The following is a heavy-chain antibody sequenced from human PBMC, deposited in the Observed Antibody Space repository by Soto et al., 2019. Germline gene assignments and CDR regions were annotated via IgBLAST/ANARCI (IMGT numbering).Heavy chain of an antibody. V-gene: IGHV1-3*01. D-gene: IGHD1-1*01. CDR1: GYPFTIYG. J-gene: IGHJ3*02. CDR3: ARNTNWNDDAFDI. Sequence: QVQLVQSGAEVKKPGASVKVSCKASGYPFTIYGLHWVRQAPGRSLEWMGCISAGDGDTKYSQKFQGRVTITRDTSASAAYMELYTQTSEDTAVYYCARNTNWNDDAFDIWGPGTLVTVSS. CDR2: ISAGDGDT.